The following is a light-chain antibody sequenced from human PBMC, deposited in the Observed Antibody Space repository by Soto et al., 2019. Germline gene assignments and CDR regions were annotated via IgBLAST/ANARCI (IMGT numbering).Light chain of an antibody. V-gene: IGLV2-11*01. Sequence: QSVLTQPRSVSGSPGQSVTIPCTGTSSDVGGYNLVSWYQQHPGEVPKLIMYAVSQRPFGVPDRFSGSKSGDTASLTISGLQGDDEADFYCSSYAGSFIWLFGGGTKLTVL. CDR1: SSDVGGYNL. CDR3: SSYAGSFIWL. CDR2: AVS. J-gene: IGLJ3*02.